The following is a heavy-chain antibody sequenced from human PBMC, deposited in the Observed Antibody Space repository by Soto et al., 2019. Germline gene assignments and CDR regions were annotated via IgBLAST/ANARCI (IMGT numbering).Heavy chain of an antibody. D-gene: IGHD6-13*01. CDR3: ARGSGTQGRTWVNSSSYFDY. V-gene: IGHV4-34*01. J-gene: IGHJ4*02. Sequence: PSETLSLTCAVYGGSFSGYYWSWIRQPPGKGLEWIGEINHSGSTNYNPSHKSRVTISVDTSKNQFSLKLSSVTAADTAVYYFARGSGTQGRTWVNSSSYFDYWGQGTLVTGLL. CDR1: GGSFSGYY. CDR2: INHSGST.